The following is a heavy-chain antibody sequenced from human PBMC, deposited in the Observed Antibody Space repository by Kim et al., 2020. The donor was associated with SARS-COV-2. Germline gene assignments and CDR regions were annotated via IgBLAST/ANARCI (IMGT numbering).Heavy chain of an antibody. Sequence: ASVKVSCKASGYTFTYYFFNWVRQAPGQRLEWMGWINAGNGSTSYSQKFQGRVTITRDTSDSTGYMELSSLRSEDTAVYFCARGSNSGHLLAWGQGTLVTVSS. CDR3: ARGSNSGHLLA. CDR1: GYTFTYYF. V-gene: IGHV1-3*01. J-gene: IGHJ5*02. D-gene: IGHD3-10*01. CDR2: INAGNGST.